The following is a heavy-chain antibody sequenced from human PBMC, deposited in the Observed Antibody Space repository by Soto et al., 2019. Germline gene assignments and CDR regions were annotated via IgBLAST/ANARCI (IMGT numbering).Heavy chain of an antibody. D-gene: IGHD3-9*01. V-gene: IGHV1-46*01. J-gene: IGHJ4*02. Sequence: QVQLVQSGAEVKKPGASVKVSCKASGYTFSSYDIHLVRQAPGQGLEWIGIINPTGGSNNYEQNFKSRITMTRDTSTATVYMDLSALTSDDTAMYYCARGLGLGDCWGQGPLVTVSS. CDR1: GYTFSSYD. CDR3: ARGLGLGDC. CDR2: INPTGGSN.